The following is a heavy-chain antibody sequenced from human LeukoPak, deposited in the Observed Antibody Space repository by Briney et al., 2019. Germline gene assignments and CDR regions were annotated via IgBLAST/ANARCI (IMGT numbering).Heavy chain of an antibody. CDR3: ARGAVRVVPAATVWFDP. J-gene: IGHJ5*02. CDR1: GGSISCYY. V-gene: IGHV4-59*08. CDR2: TYYSGST. D-gene: IGHD2-2*01. Sequence: SETLSLTCTVSGGSISCYYWSWIRQPPGKGLEWIGYTYYSGSTNYNPSLKSRVTISVDTSKNQFSLKLSSVTAADTAVYYCARGAVRVVPAATVWFDPWGQGTLVTVSS.